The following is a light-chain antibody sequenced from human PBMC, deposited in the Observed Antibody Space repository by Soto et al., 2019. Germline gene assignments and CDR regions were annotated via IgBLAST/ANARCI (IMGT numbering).Light chain of an antibody. CDR2: KSS. V-gene: IGKV1-5*03. J-gene: IGKJ1*01. CDR1: QNINIW. CDR3: QKYNGLPTMT. Sequence: DLQMTQSPSTLSASVGDRVTITCRASQNINIWLAWYQQKPGTAPKLLIYKSSTLESWVPSRYSGNASETDFTLTISSLQPNDSATYCCQKYNGLPTMTFGQGTKVEIK.